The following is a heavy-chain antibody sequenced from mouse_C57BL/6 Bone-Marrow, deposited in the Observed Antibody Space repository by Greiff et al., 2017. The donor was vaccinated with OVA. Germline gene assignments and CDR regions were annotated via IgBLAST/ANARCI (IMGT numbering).Heavy chain of an antibody. CDR3: ARRGPYYSNYVY. J-gene: IGHJ3*01. D-gene: IGHD2-5*01. CDR2: IYPRSGNT. CDR1: GYTFTSYG. Sequence: VHLVESGAELARPGASVKLSCKASGYTFTSYGISWVKQRTGQGLEWIGEIYPRSGNTYYNEKFKGKATLTADKSSSTAYMELRSLTSEDSAVYFCARRGPYYSNYVYWGQGTLVTVSA. V-gene: IGHV1-81*01.